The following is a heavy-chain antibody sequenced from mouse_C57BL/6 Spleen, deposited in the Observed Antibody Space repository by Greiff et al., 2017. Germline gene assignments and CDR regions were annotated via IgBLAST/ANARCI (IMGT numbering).Heavy chain of an antibody. CDR3: ARKGYGNGAGFAY. Sequence: VQLQQSGAELVKPGASVKISCKASGYAFSSYWMNWVKQRPGKGLEWIGQIYPGDGDTNYNGKFKGKATLTADKSSSTAYMQLSSLTSEDSAVYFCARKGYGNGAGFAYWGQGTLVTVAA. V-gene: IGHV1-80*01. J-gene: IGHJ3*01. CDR1: GYAFSSYW. CDR2: IYPGDGDT. D-gene: IGHD2-1*01.